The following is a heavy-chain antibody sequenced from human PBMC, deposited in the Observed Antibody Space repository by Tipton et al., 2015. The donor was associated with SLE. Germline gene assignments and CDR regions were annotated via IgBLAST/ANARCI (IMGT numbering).Heavy chain of an antibody. D-gene: IGHD2-15*01. V-gene: IGHV1-18*01. CDR1: GFPFTGYG. Sequence: QLVQSGAEVKKPGASVKVSCKASGFPFTGYGITWVRQAPGQGPEWMGWTNAFNGNTHYAQKMQGRLTMTTDTSTSTAYMELRSLTSDDTAVYYCARGLVTGGYCSGGRCYPRWFDPWGQGTLVTVSS. CDR3: ARGLVTGGYCSGGRCYPRWFDP. CDR2: TNAFNGNT. J-gene: IGHJ5*02.